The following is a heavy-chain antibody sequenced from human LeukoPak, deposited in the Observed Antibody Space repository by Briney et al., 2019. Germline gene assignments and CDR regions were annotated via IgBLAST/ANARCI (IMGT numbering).Heavy chain of an antibody. D-gene: IGHD3-10*01. CDR2: ISWNSGSI. CDR1: GFTFDDYA. V-gene: IGHV3-9*01. Sequence: GGSLRLSCAASGFTFDDYAMHWVRQAPGKGLEWVSGISWNSGSIGYADSVKGRFTISRDNAKNSLYLQMNTLNADDTAVYYCAKGQNSASGSYQNNWFDPWGQGTLVTVSS. CDR3: AKGQNSASGSYQNNWFDP. J-gene: IGHJ5*02.